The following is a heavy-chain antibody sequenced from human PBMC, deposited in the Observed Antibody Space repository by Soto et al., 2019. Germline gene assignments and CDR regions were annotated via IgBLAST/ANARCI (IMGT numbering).Heavy chain of an antibody. J-gene: IGHJ5*02. Sequence: QVKLVQSGGEVKRPGASVKVSCKTSGYTFSNYGITWVRQAPGQPLEWLGWISLYSDGTNYAQKFQGRVSMTTDTATTTAYMELRSLRSDDTAVYYWARVVPGAEAWFGPWGQGTLVTVS. D-gene: IGHD2-2*01. V-gene: IGHV1-18*01. CDR3: ARVVPGAEAWFGP. CDR2: ISLYSDGT. CDR1: GYTFSNYG.